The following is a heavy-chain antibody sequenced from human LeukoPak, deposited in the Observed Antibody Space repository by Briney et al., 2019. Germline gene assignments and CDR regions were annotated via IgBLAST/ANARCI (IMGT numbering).Heavy chain of an antibody. CDR2: ISYDGSNK. Sequence: GGSLRLSCAASGFTFSSYGMHWVRQAPGKGLEWVAVISYDGSNKYYADSVKGRFTISRDNSKNTLYLQMNSLRAEDTAVYYCAKADYYYGSSGTDYWGQGTLVTVSS. D-gene: IGHD3-22*01. CDR1: GFTFSSYG. J-gene: IGHJ4*02. CDR3: AKADYYYGSSGTDY. V-gene: IGHV3-30*18.